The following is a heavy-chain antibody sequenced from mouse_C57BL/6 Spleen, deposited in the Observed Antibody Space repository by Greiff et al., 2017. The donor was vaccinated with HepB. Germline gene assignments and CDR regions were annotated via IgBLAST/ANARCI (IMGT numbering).Heavy chain of an antibody. CDR3: ARQYYVSSYESFAY. CDR2: INPSTGGT. D-gene: IGHD1-1*01. Sequence: EVQLQQSGPELVKPGASVKISCKASGYSFTGYYMNWVKQSPEKSLEWIGEINPSTGGTTYNQKFKAKATLTVDKSSSTAYMQLKSLTSEDSAVYYCARQYYVSSYESFAYWGQGTLVTVSA. V-gene: IGHV1-42*01. J-gene: IGHJ3*01. CDR1: GYSFTGYY.